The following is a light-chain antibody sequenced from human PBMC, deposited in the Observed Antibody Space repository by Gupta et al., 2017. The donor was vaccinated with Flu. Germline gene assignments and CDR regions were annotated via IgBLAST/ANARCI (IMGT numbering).Light chain of an antibody. CDR3: RHENNSPWK. V-gene: IGKV1-17*01. J-gene: IGKJ1*01. Sequence: DIQMTQFPSSLSASVGDRVTITCRASQDIRNDLGWFQQKPGKAPKRLIYAASRVQSGVPSRFSGSGSGTEFTLTISSRQPEDFATYYCRHENNSPWKFGQGTKVEIK. CDR1: QDIRND. CDR2: AAS.